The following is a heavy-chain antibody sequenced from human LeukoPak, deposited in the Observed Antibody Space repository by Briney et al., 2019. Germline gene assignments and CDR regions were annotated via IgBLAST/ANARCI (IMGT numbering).Heavy chain of an antibody. Sequence: GSLRLSCAASGFTVSSNYMSWVRQAPGKGLEWVSVIYSGGSTYYADYVKGRFTISRDNSKNTLYLQMNSLRAEDTAVYYCAGSQNYGRIDYWGQGTLVTVSS. J-gene: IGHJ4*02. D-gene: IGHD4-17*01. CDR3: AGSQNYGRIDY. V-gene: IGHV3-53*01. CDR2: IYSGGST. CDR1: GFTVSSNY.